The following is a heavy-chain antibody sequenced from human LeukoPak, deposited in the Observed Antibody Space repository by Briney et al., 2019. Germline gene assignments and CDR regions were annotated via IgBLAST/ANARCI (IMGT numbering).Heavy chain of an antibody. D-gene: IGHD6-19*01. Sequence: GGSLRLSCAASGFTFSSYAMSWVRQAPGKGLEWVSTISGSGGSTYYADSVKGRFTISRDNSKTPLYLQMNSLKAEDTAVYYCAKYSSGWAIDYWGQGTLVTVSS. J-gene: IGHJ4*02. CDR3: AKYSSGWAIDY. CDR2: ISGSGGST. V-gene: IGHV3-23*01. CDR1: GFTFSSYA.